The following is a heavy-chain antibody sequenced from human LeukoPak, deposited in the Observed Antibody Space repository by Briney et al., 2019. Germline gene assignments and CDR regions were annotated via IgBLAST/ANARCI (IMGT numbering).Heavy chain of an antibody. V-gene: IGHV3-13*04. CDR3: ARAGRLPNSSGWYYYGMDV. D-gene: IGHD6-19*01. J-gene: IGHJ6*02. Sequence: GGSLRLSCAASGFTFSSYDMHWVRQATGKGLEWVSAIGTAGDTYYPGSVKGRFTISRENAKNSSYLQMNSLRAGDTAVYYCARAGRLPNSSGWYYYGMDVWGQGTTVTVSS. CDR2: IGTAGDT. CDR1: GFTFSSYD.